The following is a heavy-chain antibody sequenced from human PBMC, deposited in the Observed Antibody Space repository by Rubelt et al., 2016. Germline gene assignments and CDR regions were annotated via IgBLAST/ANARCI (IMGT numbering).Heavy chain of an antibody. D-gene: IGHD2/OR15-2a*01. CDR3: ARGSFYRTGGMDV. J-gene: IGHJ6*02. Sequence: EVQLVESGGGLVQPGGSLRLSCAASGFTLSDHYMDWVRQAPGKGLEWVSSISSSSSYIYYADSVKGRFTISRDNAKNSLFLQMNSLRAEDTAVYYCARGSFYRTGGMDVWGQGTTVTVSS. CDR1: GFTLSDHY. CDR2: ISSSSSYI. V-gene: IGHV3-21*01.